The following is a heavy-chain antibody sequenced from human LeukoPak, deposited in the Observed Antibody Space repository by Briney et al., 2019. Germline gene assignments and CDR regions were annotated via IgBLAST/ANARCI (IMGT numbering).Heavy chain of an antibody. CDR2: ISRSGSST. V-gene: IGHV3-23*01. J-gene: IGHJ6*02. Sequence: GGSLRLSCAASGFTFSAYAMTWVRQAPGKGLDCVSVISRSGSSTHYADSVKGRFTISRDNSKNMLYLQMNSLRAEDTAIYYCTKKRLNRLGFYYCIDVWGQGTTVTVSS. CDR1: GFTFSAYA. D-gene: IGHD4-17*01. CDR3: TKKRLNRLGFYYCIDV.